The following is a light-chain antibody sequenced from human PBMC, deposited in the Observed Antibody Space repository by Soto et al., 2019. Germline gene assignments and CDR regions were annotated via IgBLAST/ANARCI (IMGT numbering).Light chain of an antibody. CDR2: AAS. V-gene: IGKV1-39*01. Sequence: DVQMTQSPSSLSASVGDRVTITCLASRPISNYLHWYQQKPGKAPKLLIYAASNLQSGVPSRFSGSGSGTNFTLSFNSLQPEDFATYYCQQGYSNPWTFGQGTKVDIK. CDR3: QQGYSNPWT. CDR1: RPISNY. J-gene: IGKJ1*01.